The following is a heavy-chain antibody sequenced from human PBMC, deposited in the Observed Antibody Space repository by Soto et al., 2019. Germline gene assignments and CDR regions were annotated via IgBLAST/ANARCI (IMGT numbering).Heavy chain of an antibody. Sequence: SETLSLTCVVYGGSFSGYYWSWIRQSPGKGLVWIGGINHRGSTNYNPSLESRVTRSVGTSKNQFSLKLPSVTAADTAMYYCARDGFCTSTTCRVGNWFDPWGQGTLVTVSS. D-gene: IGHD2-2*01. CDR2: INHRGST. CDR3: ARDGFCTSTTCRVGNWFDP. V-gene: IGHV4-34*01. J-gene: IGHJ5*02. CDR1: GGSFSGYY.